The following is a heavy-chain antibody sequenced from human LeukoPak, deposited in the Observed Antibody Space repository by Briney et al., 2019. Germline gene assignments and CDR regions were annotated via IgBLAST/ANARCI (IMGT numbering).Heavy chain of an antibody. CDR3: ARGAREWLVLGWFDP. CDR1: GFTFSSYG. CDR2: IRYDGSNK. V-gene: IGHV3-30*02. D-gene: IGHD6-19*01. Sequence: GGSLRLSCAASGFTFSSYGMHWVRQAPGKGLEWVAFIRYDGSNKYYADSVKGRFTISRDNSKNTLYLQMNSLRAEDTAVYYCARGAREWLVLGWFDPWGQGTLVTVSS. J-gene: IGHJ5*02.